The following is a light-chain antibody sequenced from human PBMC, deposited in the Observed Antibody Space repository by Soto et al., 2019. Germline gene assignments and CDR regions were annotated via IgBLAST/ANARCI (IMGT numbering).Light chain of an antibody. CDR1: QSVSRF. J-gene: IGKJ4*01. CDR3: QQRVTWPLT. Sequence: ETVLTQSPATLSLSPGDSATLSCRASQSVSRFFAWYQQKPGQAPRLLFYRVSNRATGVPPRFSASGSGTDFTLSISSLEPEDFGVYYCQQRVTWPLTFGGGTKVEIK. V-gene: IGKV3-11*01. CDR2: RVS.